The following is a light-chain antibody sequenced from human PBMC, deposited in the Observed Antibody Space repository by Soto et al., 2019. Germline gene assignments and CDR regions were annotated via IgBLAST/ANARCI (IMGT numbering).Light chain of an antibody. CDR3: QQYDNWPPYT. J-gene: IGKJ2*01. CDR1: QTVTSN. Sequence: TLSVSPGERATLSCRASQTVTSNLAWYQQKPGQAPRLLIYGASTRATGIPARFSGSGSGTEFTLTISSLESEDFAVYFCQQYDNWPPYTFGQGTKVDIK. CDR2: GAS. V-gene: IGKV3D-15*01.